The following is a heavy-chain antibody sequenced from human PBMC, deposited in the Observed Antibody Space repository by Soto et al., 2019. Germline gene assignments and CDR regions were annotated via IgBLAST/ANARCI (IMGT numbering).Heavy chain of an antibody. CDR2: INPNSGGT. CDR3: ARDYYYGSGSYHPPADKYGMDV. V-gene: IGHV1-2*04. J-gene: IGHJ6*02. Sequence: QVQLVQSGAEVKKHGASVKVSCKASGYTFTGYYMHWVRQAPGQGLEWMGWINPNSGGTNYAQKFQGWVTMTRDTSTNTSYMELSSLRSDDTAVYYCARDYYYGSGSYHPPADKYGMDVWGQGTTVTVS. D-gene: IGHD3-10*01. CDR1: GYTFTGYY.